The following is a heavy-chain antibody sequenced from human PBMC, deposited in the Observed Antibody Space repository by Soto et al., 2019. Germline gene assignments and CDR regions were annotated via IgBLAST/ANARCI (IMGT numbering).Heavy chain of an antibody. Sequence: EVQLLESGGGLVQPGGSLRLSCAASGFTFSSYAMSWVRQAPGQGLEWVSAIRGSGGSTYYADSVKGRFTISRDNSKNTLYLQMNSLRGEDTAVYYCAKDTYYDYVWGTWGQGTLVTVSS. CDR2: IRGSGGST. CDR3: AKDTYYDYVWGT. D-gene: IGHD3-16*01. V-gene: IGHV3-23*01. CDR1: GFTFSSYA. J-gene: IGHJ5*02.